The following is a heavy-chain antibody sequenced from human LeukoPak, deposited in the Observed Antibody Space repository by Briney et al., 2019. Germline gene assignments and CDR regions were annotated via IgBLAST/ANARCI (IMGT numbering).Heavy chain of an antibody. CDR3: ARERVSVYYFDY. J-gene: IGHJ4*02. CDR1: GGSISSGSYY. Sequence: SETLPLTCTVSGGSISSGSYYWSWIRQPAGKGLVWIGRIYTSGSTNYNPSLRSRVTISVDTCKNHVSLKLSSVPAADTAVYYCARERVSVYYFDYWGQGTLVTVSS. V-gene: IGHV4-61*02. D-gene: IGHD6-25*01. CDR2: IYTSGST.